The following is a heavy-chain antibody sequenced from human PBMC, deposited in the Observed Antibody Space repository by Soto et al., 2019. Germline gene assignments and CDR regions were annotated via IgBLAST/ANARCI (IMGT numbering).Heavy chain of an antibody. CDR2: ISYSGST. J-gene: IGHJ4*02. CDR1: GSSITSDDYY. D-gene: IGHD2-21*02. Sequence: QVQLQESGPGLVKPSQTLSLTCTVSGSSITSDDYYWSWIRQLPGKGLEWIGYISYSGSTYYNPYLKSRVTMSVDTSENQFSLRLSSVTAADTAVYYCARENLAYCGGGFYSSPFDSWGQGTLVTVSS. CDR3: ARENLAYCGGGFYSSPFDS. V-gene: IGHV4-31*03.